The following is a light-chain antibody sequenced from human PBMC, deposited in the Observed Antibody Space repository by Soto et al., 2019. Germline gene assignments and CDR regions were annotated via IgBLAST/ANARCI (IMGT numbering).Light chain of an antibody. CDR3: QSYDSSLSGSRGV. CDR1: LSNMGAGYD. Sequence: QSVLTQPPSLSGAPGQRVTISCTGSLSNMGAGYDVHWYQQLPGTAPKLLIYGNNNRPSGVPDRFSGSKSGTSASLAITGLQAEDEADYYCQSYDSSLSGSRGVFGTGTKVTVL. V-gene: IGLV1-40*01. J-gene: IGLJ1*01. CDR2: GNN.